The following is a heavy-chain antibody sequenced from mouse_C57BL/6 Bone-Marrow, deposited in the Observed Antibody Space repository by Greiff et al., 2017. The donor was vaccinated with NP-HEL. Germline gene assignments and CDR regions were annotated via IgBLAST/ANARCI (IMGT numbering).Heavy chain of an antibody. CDR2: INPYNGGT. CDR1: GYTFTDYY. CDR3: ARDRPGTGDY. Sequence: EVQLQQSGPVLVKPGASVKMSCKASGYTFTDYYMNWVKQSHGKSLEWIGVINPYNGGTSSNQKFKGKATLTVDKSSSTAYMELNSRTSEDSAVYYCARDRPGTGDYWGQGTTLTVAS. V-gene: IGHV1-19*01. D-gene: IGHD4-1*01. J-gene: IGHJ2*01.